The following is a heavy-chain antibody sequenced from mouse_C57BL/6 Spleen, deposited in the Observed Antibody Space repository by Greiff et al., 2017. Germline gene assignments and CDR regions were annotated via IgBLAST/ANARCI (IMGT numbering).Heavy chain of an antibody. J-gene: IGHJ4*01. Sequence: EVQLVESGPGLVKPSQSLSLTCSVTGYSITSGYYWNWIRQFPGNKLEWMGYISYDGSNNYNPSLKNRISITRYTSKNQFFLKLNSVTTEDTATYYCARGGDYYDPMDYWGQGTSVTVSS. CDR3: ARGGDYYDPMDY. CDR1: GYSITSGYY. D-gene: IGHD2-4*01. CDR2: ISYDGSN. V-gene: IGHV3-6*01.